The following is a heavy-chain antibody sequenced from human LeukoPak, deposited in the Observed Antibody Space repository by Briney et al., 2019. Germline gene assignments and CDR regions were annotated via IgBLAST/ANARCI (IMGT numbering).Heavy chain of an antibody. J-gene: IGHJ5*02. CDR2: MNPNSGNT. CDR3: ARGYCSSTSCSNWFDP. D-gene: IGHD2-2*01. CDR1: GYTFTSYD. V-gene: IGHV1-8*01. Sequence: GASVKVSCKASGYTFTSYDINWVRQATGQGLEWMRWMNPNSGNTGYAQKFQGRVTMTRNTSISTAYMELSSLRSEDTAVYYCARGYCSSTSCSNWFDPWGQGTLVTVSS.